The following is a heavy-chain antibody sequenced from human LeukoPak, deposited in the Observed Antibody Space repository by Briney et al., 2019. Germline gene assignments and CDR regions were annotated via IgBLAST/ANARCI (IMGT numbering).Heavy chain of an antibody. V-gene: IGHV4-59*01. CDR2: IYYSGST. D-gene: IGHD3-22*01. CDR3: ARFSFDSSGYPPYFDY. CDR1: GGSISSYY. Sequence: SETLSLTCTVSGGSISSYYWSWIRQPPGKGLEWIGYIYYSGSTNYNPSLKSRVTISVDTSKNQFSLKLSSVTAADTAVYYCARFSFDSSGYPPYFDYWGQGTLVTVSS. J-gene: IGHJ4*02.